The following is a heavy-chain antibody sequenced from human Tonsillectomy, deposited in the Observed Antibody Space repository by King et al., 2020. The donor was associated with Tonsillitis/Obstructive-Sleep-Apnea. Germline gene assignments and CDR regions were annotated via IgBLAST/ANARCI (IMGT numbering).Heavy chain of an antibody. CDR2: ISGSGGST. CDR3: VKGLFMITFGGVIVDHYYYYYMDV. Sequence: VQLVESGGGLVQPGGSLRLSCAASGFTFSSYAMSWVRQAPGKGLEWVSAISGSGGSTYYADSVKGRFTISRDNSKNTLYLQMNSLRAEDTAVYYCVKGLFMITFGGVIVDHYYYYYMDVWGKGTTVTVSS. CDR1: GFTFSSYA. D-gene: IGHD3-16*02. J-gene: IGHJ6*03. V-gene: IGHV3-23*04.